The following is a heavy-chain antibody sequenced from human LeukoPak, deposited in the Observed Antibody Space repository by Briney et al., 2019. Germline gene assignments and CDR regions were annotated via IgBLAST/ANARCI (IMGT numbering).Heavy chain of an antibody. CDR1: GYTFTSYG. CDR3: ARVVAYYHYMDV. V-gene: IGHV1-18*01. J-gene: IGHJ6*03. CDR2: ISAYNGNT. Sequence: ASVKVSCKASGYTFTSYGISWVRQAPGQGLEWMGWISAYNGNTNSAQKFQGRVTMTTDTSTNTAYMELRSLISDDTAVYYCARVVAYYHYMDVWGKGTTVTVSS.